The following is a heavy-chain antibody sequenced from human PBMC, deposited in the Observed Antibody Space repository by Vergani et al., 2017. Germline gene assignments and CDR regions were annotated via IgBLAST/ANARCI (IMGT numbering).Heavy chain of an antibody. Sequence: VQILQSGGGVVQPGGSLRLSCTLSGFTFSSYAMSWVRQAPGKGLEWVSAISGSGGSTYYADSVKGRFTISRDNSKNTLYLQMNSLRAEDTAVYYCAKCFIQQWLVPFDYWGQGTLVTVSS. CDR2: ISGSGGST. CDR1: GFTFSSYA. V-gene: IGHV3-23*01. J-gene: IGHJ4*02. CDR3: AKCFIQQWLVPFDY. D-gene: IGHD6-19*01.